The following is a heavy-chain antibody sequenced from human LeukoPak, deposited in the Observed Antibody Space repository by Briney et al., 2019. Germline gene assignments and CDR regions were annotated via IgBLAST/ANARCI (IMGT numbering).Heavy chain of an antibody. D-gene: IGHD2-21*02. Sequence: ASVKVSCKVSGSTLSDLSIHWVRQAPGKGLEYVGGSDPEDGETFHAQNFQGRVTMIEDTSIDTAYKELSSLRSEDTAVYYCVTDRARLFWYFDLWGRGTLVTVSS. CDR1: GSTLSDLS. CDR2: SDPEDGET. J-gene: IGHJ2*01. CDR3: VTDRARLFWYFDL. V-gene: IGHV1-24*01.